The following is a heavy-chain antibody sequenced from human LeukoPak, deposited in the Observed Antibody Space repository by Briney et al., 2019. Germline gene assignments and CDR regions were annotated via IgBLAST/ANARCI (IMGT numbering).Heavy chain of an antibody. J-gene: IGHJ4*02. CDR1: GGSFSGYY. V-gene: IGHV4-34*01. CDR2: INHSGST. CDR3: ATNKDWAEAD. Sequence: SETLSLTCAVYGGSFSGYYWSWIRQPPGKGPEWIGEINHSGSTNYNPSLKSRVTISVDTSKNQFSLKLSSVTAADTAVYYCATNKDWAEADWGQGTLVIVSS. D-gene: IGHD3/OR15-3a*01.